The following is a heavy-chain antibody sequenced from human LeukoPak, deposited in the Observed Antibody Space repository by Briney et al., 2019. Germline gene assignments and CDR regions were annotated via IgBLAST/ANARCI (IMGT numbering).Heavy chain of an antibody. D-gene: IGHD6-19*01. Sequence: SVKVSCKASGGTFSSYAISWVRQAPGQGVERMGRIIPILGIANYAQKFQGRVTITADKSTSTAYMELSSLRSEDTAVYYCARDPSGRYGYVDYWGQGTLVTVSS. CDR3: ARDPSGRYGYVDY. J-gene: IGHJ4*02. CDR1: GGTFSSYA. CDR2: IIPILGIA. V-gene: IGHV1-69*04.